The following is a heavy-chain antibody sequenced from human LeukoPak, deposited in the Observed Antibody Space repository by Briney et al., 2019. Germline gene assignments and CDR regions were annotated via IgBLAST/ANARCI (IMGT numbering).Heavy chain of an antibody. V-gene: IGHV4-59*01. CDR2: INYSAFS. D-gene: IGHD4-23*01. J-gene: IGHJ4*02. CDR1: GGSISGYY. Sequence: SETLSLTCTVSGGSISGYYWSWIRQPPGKALEWIGYINYSAFSNYNPSLKSRATITVDTSKNQFSPKLKSVTGADTAVYYCARGLHGGNSGISRWGQGTLGTVSS. CDR3: ARGLHGGNSGISR.